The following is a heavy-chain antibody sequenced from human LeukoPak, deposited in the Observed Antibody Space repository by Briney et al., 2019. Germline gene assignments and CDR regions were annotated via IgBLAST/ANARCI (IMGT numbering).Heavy chain of an antibody. V-gene: IGHV4-34*01. CDR2: INHSGST. Sequence: SETLSLTCAVYGGSFSGYYWSWIRQPPGKGLEWIGEINHSGSTNYNPSLKSRVTISVDTSKNQFSLKLSSVTAADTAVYYCAASPVFYGSGYFDYWGQGTLVTVSS. D-gene: IGHD3-10*01. CDR3: AASPVFYGSGYFDY. CDR1: GGSFSGYY. J-gene: IGHJ4*02.